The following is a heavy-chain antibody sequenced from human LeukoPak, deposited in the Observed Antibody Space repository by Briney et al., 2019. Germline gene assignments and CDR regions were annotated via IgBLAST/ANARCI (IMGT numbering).Heavy chain of an antibody. J-gene: IGHJ5*02. D-gene: IGHD3-16*02. CDR2: IYTSGST. CDR3: ARALRVRRLGELSLYTDNWFDP. CDR1: GGSISSGSYY. V-gene: IGHV4-61*02. Sequence: PSETLSLTCTVSGGSISSGSYYWSWIRQPAGKGLEWIGRIYTSGSTNYNPSLKSRVTISVDTSKNQFSLKLSSVTAADTAVYYCARALRVRRLGELSLYTDNWFDPWGQGTLVTVSS.